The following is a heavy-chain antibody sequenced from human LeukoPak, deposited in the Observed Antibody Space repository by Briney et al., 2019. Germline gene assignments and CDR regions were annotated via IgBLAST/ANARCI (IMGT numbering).Heavy chain of an antibody. D-gene: IGHD3-22*01. CDR1: GFTFSSYG. J-gene: IGHJ6*02. CDR2: ISSSSSTI. V-gene: IGHV3-48*02. Sequence: GGSLRLSCAASGFTFSSYGMNWVRQAPGKGLEWVSYISSSSSTIYYADSVKGRFTISRDNAKNSLYLQMDSLRDEDTAVYYCARGEGYDSSGYYYYGMDVWGQGTTVTVSS. CDR3: ARGEGYDSSGYYYYGMDV.